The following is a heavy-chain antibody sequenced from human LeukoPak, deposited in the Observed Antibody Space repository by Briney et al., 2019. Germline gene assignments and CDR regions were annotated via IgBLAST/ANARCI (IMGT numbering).Heavy chain of an antibody. CDR3: ARQSDSGGYFEY. Sequence: SETLSLTCTVSGDSINRYLWTWIRQPAGRGLEWIGRIYDSGTTNYKPSLKSRVSMSVETPKNQFSLRLSSVTAADTAVYYCARQSDSGGYFEYWAKESGSPSPQ. J-gene: IGHJ4*01. CDR1: GDSINRYL. V-gene: IGHV4-4*07. D-gene: IGHD2-15*01. CDR2: IYDSGTT.